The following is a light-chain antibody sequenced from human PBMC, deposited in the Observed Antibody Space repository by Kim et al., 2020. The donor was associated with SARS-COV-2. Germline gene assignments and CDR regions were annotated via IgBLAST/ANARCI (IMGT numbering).Light chain of an antibody. J-gene: IGKJ2*01. CDR1: QTVSKDF. V-gene: IGKV3-20*01. CDR3: QQYGSTPYN. CDR2: AAS. Sequence: LSPGERGTLSCWPSQTVSKDFLAWYQQRSGQAPRLLIYAASNRAPGIPDRFSGSGSGTDFTLTISRLEPEDFAVYYCQQYGSTPYNFGQGTKLEIK.